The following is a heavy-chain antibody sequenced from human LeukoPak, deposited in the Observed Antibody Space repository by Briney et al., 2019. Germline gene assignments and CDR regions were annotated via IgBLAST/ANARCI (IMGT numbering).Heavy chain of an antibody. D-gene: IGHD5-12*01. CDR2: ISGNAGST. Sequence: GGSLRLSCVASGFIFSSYAMSWVRQASGKGLEWVSAISGNAGSTYYADSVKGRFTISRDNSKNTLYLQMNSLRAEDTAIYYCAKDQNMVATAPFDCWGQGTLVTVSS. CDR1: GFIFSSYA. J-gene: IGHJ4*02. V-gene: IGHV3-23*01. CDR3: AKDQNMVATAPFDC.